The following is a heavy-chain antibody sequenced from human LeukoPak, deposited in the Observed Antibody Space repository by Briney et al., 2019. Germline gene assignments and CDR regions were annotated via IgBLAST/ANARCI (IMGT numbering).Heavy chain of an antibody. CDR1: GFTFSSYS. CDR3: AKRSGLRHIVF. Sequence: GGSLRLSCAASGFTFSSYSMNWVRQAPGKGLEWVSAISGSGGSTYYADSVKGRFTISRDNSKNTLYLQMNSLRAEDTAVYYCAKRSGLRHIVFWGQGTLVTVSS. V-gene: IGHV3-23*01. J-gene: IGHJ4*02. CDR2: ISGSGGST. D-gene: IGHD2-21*01.